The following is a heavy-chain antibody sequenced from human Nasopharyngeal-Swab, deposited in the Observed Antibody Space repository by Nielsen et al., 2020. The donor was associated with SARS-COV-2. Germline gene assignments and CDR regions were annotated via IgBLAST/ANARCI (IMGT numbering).Heavy chain of an antibody. CDR2: ISSSGTDT. Sequence: GGPLRLSCAVSGLPFNNYAVTWVRQAPGKGLEWVSIISSSGTDTYYADYVKGRFTISRDNSKNTLYLQMNSLRAEDSAIYYCAKSRGDTTMAHYYYYLDVWGKGTTVTVSS. V-gene: IGHV3-23*01. D-gene: IGHD5-24*01. CDR3: AKSRGDTTMAHYYYYLDV. CDR1: GLPFNNYA. J-gene: IGHJ6*03.